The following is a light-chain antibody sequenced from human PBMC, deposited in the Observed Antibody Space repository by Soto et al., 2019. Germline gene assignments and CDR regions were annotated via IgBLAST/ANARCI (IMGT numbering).Light chain of an antibody. CDR2: AAS. V-gene: IGKV1-5*03. CDR3: QQYNSYSYT. Sequence: DIQMTQSPSTLSASVGDRVTITCRASQSIGEWLAWFQQKPGKAPKLLIFAASTLESGVPPRFSGCGSGTDFTLTISSLQPDEFATYCCQQYNSYSYTFGQGTKLEIK. CDR1: QSIGEW. J-gene: IGKJ2*01.